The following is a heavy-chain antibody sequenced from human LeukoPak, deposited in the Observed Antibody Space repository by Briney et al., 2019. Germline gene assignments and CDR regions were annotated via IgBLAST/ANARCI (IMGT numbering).Heavy chain of an antibody. V-gene: IGHV1-18*01. CDR2: ISAYKGNT. CDR1: GYTFSTYG. Sequence: ASVNVSCTASGYTFSTYGISWVRQAPGQGLEWMGWISAYKGNTYYAQKLQGRVTMTTDTSTSTAYMELRSLRSDDTAIYYCARDLYYYGSGSYYDVFDVWGQGTMVTVSS. J-gene: IGHJ3*01. CDR3: ARDLYYYGSGSYYDVFDV. D-gene: IGHD3-10*01.